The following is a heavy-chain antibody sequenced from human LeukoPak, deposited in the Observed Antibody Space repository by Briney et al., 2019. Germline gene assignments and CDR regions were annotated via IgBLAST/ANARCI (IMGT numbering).Heavy chain of an antibody. CDR1: GFTFDDYA. D-gene: IGHD6-6*01. J-gene: IGHJ6*02. CDR2: ISWNSGSI. CDR3: ATMGIIAARPKSDYYYYGMDV. Sequence: GGSLRPSCAASGFTFDDYAMHWARQAPGKGLEWVSGISWNSGSIGYADSVKGRFTISRDSAKNSLYLQMNSLRAEDTALYYCATMGIIAARPKSDYYYYGMDVWGQGTTVTVSS. V-gene: IGHV3-9*01.